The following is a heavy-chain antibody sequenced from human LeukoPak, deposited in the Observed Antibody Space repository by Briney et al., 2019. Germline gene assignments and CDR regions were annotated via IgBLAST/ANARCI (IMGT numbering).Heavy chain of an antibody. Sequence: GESLKISCKGSGYSFTNFWVSRVRQVPGKGLEWMGVIYLGDSDTRYSPSLRGQVTISADKSISTAYLQWNSLKASDTAMYFCARHMGGYSNSPFDYWGQGTLVTVSS. CDR2: IYLGDSDT. D-gene: IGHD6-13*01. CDR1: GYSFTNFW. J-gene: IGHJ4*02. V-gene: IGHV5-51*01. CDR3: ARHMGGYSNSPFDY.